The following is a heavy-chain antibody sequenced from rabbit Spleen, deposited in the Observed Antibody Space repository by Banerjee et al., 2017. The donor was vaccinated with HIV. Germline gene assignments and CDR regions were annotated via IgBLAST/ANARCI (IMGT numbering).Heavy chain of an antibody. J-gene: IGHJ4*01. CDR1: GFSFSTDYY. D-gene: IGHD2-1*01. CDR3: ARGSAAMTMVITGFYFNL. CDR2: IYGGVIGST. V-gene: IGHV1S45*01. Sequence: QEQLVEFGGGLVKPGGTLTLTCTASGFSFSTDYYMCWVRQAPGKGLECIACIYGGVIGSTYYATWAKGRFTISKTSSTTVTLQMTSLTAADTATYFCARGSAAMTMVITGFYFNLWGPGTLVTVS.